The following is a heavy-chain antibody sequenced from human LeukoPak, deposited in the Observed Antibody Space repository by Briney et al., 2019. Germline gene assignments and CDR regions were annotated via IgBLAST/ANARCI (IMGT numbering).Heavy chain of an antibody. CDR2: INHSGST. D-gene: IGHD3-10*01. V-gene: IGHV4-34*01. CDR1: GGSFSGYY. CDR3: ARVLDYYGSGTRDFDY. J-gene: IGHJ4*02. Sequence: PSETLSLTCAVYGGSFSGYYWSWIRQPPGKGLEWIGEINHSGSTNYNPSLKSRVTMSADTSKNQFSLKLNSVTAADTAVYYCARVLDYYGSGTRDFDYWGQGILVTVSS.